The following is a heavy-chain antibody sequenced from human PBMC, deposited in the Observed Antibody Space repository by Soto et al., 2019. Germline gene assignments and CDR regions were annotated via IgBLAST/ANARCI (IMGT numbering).Heavy chain of an antibody. D-gene: IGHD3-9*01. CDR2: IYTSGTT. V-gene: IGHV4-4*07. J-gene: IGHJ4*02. Sequence: PSATLSLTCTVSGRSMSGYYWSWIRQPAGERLEWIGRIYTSGTTDFNPSLKGRVTMSVDTSKNQFSLKLTSVTAADTALYYCAREDYYDTGYYVVWGQGTQVTVSS. CDR1: GRSMSGYY. CDR3: AREDYYDTGYYVV.